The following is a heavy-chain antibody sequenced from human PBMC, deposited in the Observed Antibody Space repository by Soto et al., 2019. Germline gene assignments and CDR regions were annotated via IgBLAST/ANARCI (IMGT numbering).Heavy chain of an antibody. CDR1: GYAFTSYD. CDR3: ARKDYIWGEKYFQH. CDR2: ISAYNGNT. V-gene: IGHV1-18*01. J-gene: IGHJ1*01. D-gene: IGHD3-16*01. Sequence: QVQLVQSGAEVKKPGASVKVSCKASGYAFTSYDISWVRQAPGQGLEWMGWISAYNGNTNYAQKLQGRVTMTTDTSTSTAYMALRSLRYDDTAVYYCARKDYIWGEKYFQHWGQGTLVTVSS.